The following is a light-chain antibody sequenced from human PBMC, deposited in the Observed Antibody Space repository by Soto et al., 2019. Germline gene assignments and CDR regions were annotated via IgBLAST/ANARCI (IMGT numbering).Light chain of an antibody. CDR1: QSVSSSY. CDR2: GAS. V-gene: IGKV3-20*01. Sequence: EIVVTQSPGTLSLSPGERATLSCRASQSVSSSYLAWYQQKPGQAPRLLIQGASIRATGVPDRFSGSGSGTDFTLTISRLEPEDFAVYYCQQYGSSPYTFGQGTKLEIK. CDR3: QQYGSSPYT. J-gene: IGKJ2*01.